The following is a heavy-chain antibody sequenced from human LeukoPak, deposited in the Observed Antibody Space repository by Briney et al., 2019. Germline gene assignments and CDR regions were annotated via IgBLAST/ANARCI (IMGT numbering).Heavy chain of an antibody. CDR3: GRDPSYSSAWYYFDY. CDR1: GFTVSSNY. D-gene: IGHD6-19*01. CDR2: IYSGGST. Sequence: GGSLRLSCAASGFTVSSNYMSWVRQAPGKGLEWVSVIYSGGSTYYADSVKGRFTISRDNSKNTLYLQMNSLRAEDTAVYYGGRDPSYSSAWYYFDYGGRGTGVTVP. J-gene: IGHJ4*02. V-gene: IGHV3-53*05.